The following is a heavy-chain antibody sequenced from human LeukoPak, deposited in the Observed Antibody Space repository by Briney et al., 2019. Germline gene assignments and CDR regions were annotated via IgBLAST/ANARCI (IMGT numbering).Heavy chain of an antibody. V-gene: IGHV1-2*02. CDR2: INPNSGGT. J-gene: IGHJ3*02. Sequence: ASVKVSCKASGYTFTGYYMHWVRQAPGQGLEWMGWINPNSGGTNYAQKFQGGVTMTRDTSISTAYMELSRLRSGDTAVYYCARDPNWNDPSAFDIWGQGTMVTVSS. CDR1: GYTFTGYY. CDR3: ARDPNWNDPSAFDI. D-gene: IGHD1-1*01.